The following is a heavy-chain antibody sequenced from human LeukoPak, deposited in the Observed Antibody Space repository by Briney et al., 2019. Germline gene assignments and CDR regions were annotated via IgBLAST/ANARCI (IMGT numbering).Heavy chain of an antibody. CDR1: GFPFSNHG. J-gene: IGHJ4*02. V-gene: IGHV3-48*04. D-gene: IGHD2-2*01. Sequence: PGGSLRLSCAASGFPFSNHGMNWVRQAPGKGLQWVSDISSSGTTIYYADSAKGRFTISRDNAKNSLYLQMNSLRAEDTAVYYCARKYCSTTSCLFDNWGQGTLVTVSS. CDR3: ARKYCSTTSCLFDN. CDR2: ISSSGTTI.